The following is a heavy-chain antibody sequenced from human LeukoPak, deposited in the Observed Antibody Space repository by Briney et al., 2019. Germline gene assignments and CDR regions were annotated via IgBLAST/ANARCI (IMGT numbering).Heavy chain of an antibody. CDR3: AKGGAYYYVSSGYFDY. D-gene: IGHD3-22*01. J-gene: IGHJ4*02. CDR2: ISGSGGST. CDR1: GFIFSNFA. V-gene: IGHV3-23*01. Sequence: PGGSLRLSCAASGFIFSNFAMSWVRQAPGKELVWGSAISGSGGSTYYADSVKGRFTISRDISTNTLFLQMNSLRAEDTAVYYCAKGGAYYYVSSGYFDYWGQGALVTVSS.